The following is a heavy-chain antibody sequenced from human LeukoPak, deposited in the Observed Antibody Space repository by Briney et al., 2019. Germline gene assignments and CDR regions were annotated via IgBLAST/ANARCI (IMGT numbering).Heavy chain of an antibody. CDR1: GDSLRKSTFY. Sequence: SETLSLTCTVSGDSLRKSTFYWVWIRQPPGKGLEWIGSIYYSGSTNYNPSLKSRVTISVDTSKNQFSLKLSSVTAADTAVYYCAGGGEMATPEGYWGQGTLVTVSS. V-gene: IGHV4-39*07. CDR2: IYYSGST. D-gene: IGHD5-24*01. CDR3: AGGGEMATPEGY. J-gene: IGHJ4*02.